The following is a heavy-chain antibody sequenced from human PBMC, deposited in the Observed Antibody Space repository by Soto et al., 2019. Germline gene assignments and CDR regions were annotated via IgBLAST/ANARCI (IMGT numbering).Heavy chain of an antibody. CDR2: ISGSGGST. D-gene: IGHD6-19*01. CDR3: AKDRKTYSSGWYAIEFDP. J-gene: IGHJ5*02. Sequence: GGSLRLSCAASGFTFSSYAMSWVRQAPGKGLEWVSAISGSGGSTYYADSVKGRFTISGDNSKDTLYLQMNSLRAEDTAVYYCAKDRKTYSSGWYAIEFDPWGQGTLVTVSS. CDR1: GFTFSSYA. V-gene: IGHV3-23*01.